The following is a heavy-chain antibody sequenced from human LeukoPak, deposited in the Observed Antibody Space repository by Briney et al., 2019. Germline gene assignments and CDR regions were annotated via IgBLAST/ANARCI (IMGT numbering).Heavy chain of an antibody. D-gene: IGHD6-6*01. Sequence: GGSLRFSCAASGFTLSSYSMNWVRQAPGKGLEWVSYISSSSSTIYYADSVKGRFTISRDNAKNSLYLQMNSLRAEDTAVYYCARDRAARPPRYYYYYMDVWGKGTTVTVSS. V-gene: IGHV3-48*04. CDR2: ISSSSSTI. CDR3: ARDRAARPPRYYYYYMDV. CDR1: GFTLSSYS. J-gene: IGHJ6*03.